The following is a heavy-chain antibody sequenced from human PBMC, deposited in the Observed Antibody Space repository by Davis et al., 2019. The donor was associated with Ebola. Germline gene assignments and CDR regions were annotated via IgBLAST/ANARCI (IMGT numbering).Heavy chain of an antibody. CDR1: GYTFTSYA. CDR2: ISAYNGNT. V-gene: IGHV1-58*02. Sequence: AASVKVSCKASGYTFTSYAMHWVRQAPGQRLEWMGWISAYNGNTNYAQKFQERVTITRDMSTSTAYMELSSLRSEDTAVYYCAAGGLSGRGFDYWGQGTLVTVSS. D-gene: IGHD2-15*01. CDR3: AAGGLSGRGFDY. J-gene: IGHJ4*02.